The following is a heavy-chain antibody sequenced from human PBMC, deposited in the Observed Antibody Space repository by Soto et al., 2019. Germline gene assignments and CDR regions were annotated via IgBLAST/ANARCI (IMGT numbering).Heavy chain of an antibody. Sequence: EVQLVESGGGLVQLGGSLRVSCAASGFTFTSYWMSWVRQAPGKGLEWVANIKEDGSAKYYLDSVKGRFTISRDNAKNSLYLQMNSLRAEDTAVYYCAREDFYRFDYWGQGNLVTVSS. J-gene: IGHJ4*02. CDR2: IKEDGSAK. CDR3: AREDFYRFDY. V-gene: IGHV3-7*01. CDR1: GFTFTSYW.